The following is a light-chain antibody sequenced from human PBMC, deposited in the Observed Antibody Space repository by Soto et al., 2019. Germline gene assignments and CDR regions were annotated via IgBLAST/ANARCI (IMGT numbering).Light chain of an antibody. CDR3: QQYGSSPRT. CDR1: QSVRSNH. J-gene: IGKJ2*01. V-gene: IGKV3-20*01. Sequence: DIVLTQSPCTLSLSPGERATLSCRASQSVRSNHLAWYQQKPGQAPRLLIYDASSRAAGIPDRFSGSGSGTDFTLTISRLEPEDVAVYYCQQYGSSPRTFGRGTKLEI. CDR2: DAS.